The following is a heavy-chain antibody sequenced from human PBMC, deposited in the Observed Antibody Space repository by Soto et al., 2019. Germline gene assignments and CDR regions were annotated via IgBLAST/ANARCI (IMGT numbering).Heavy chain of an antibody. J-gene: IGHJ4*02. D-gene: IGHD6-19*01. V-gene: IGHV1-69*14. CDR3: ARDKTGSGSFDY. CDR1: GGTFSSYA. CDR2: IIPIFGTA. Sequence: QVQLVQSGAEVKKPGSSVKVSCKASGGTFSSYAISWVRQAPGQGLEWMGGIIPIFGTANYAQKFQGRVRIXAXTSTSTDYMELSSLRSEDTAVYYCARDKTGSGSFDYWGQGTLVTVSS.